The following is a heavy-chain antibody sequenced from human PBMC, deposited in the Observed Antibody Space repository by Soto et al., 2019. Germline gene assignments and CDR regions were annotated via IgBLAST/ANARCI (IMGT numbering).Heavy chain of an antibody. Sequence: PGGSLRLSCAASGFTFRDYFMSWVRQAPGKGLEWVAAISGSAGSTYYADSVKGRFTISRDNSDNTLYLKMSSLRADDTAVYYCARFSDDSYYYGLDVWGQGTTVTVSS. CDR3: ARFSDDSYYYGLDV. V-gene: IGHV3-23*01. CDR1: GFTFRDYF. CDR2: ISGSAGST. J-gene: IGHJ6*02.